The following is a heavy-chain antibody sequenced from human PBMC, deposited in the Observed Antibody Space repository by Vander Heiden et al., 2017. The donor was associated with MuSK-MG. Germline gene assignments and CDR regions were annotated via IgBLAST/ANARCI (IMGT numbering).Heavy chain of an antibody. D-gene: IGHD2-21*02. CDR3: ARRDSSLWYFDL. Sequence: QVQLQESGPGLVKPSETLSLTCTVSGGYISSYYWSWIRQPPGKGLEWMGYIYYRGSTNYNPSLKSRVTISVDTSKNQFSLKLSSVTSADTAVYYCARRDSSLWYFDLWGRGTLVTVSS. CDR1: GGYISSYY. CDR2: IYYRGST. J-gene: IGHJ2*01. V-gene: IGHV4-59*01.